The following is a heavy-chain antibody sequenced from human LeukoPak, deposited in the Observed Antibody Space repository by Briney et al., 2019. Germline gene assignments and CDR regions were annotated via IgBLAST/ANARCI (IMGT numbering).Heavy chain of an antibody. CDR3: ARHYDILTGYYQPVDY. CDR1: GGSFSGYY. Sequence: KASETLSLTCAVYGGSFSGYYWSWIRQPPGKGLEWIGEINHSGSTNYNPSLKSRVTISVDTSKNQFSLKLSSVTAADTAVYYCARHYDILTGYYQPVDYWGQGTLVTVSS. V-gene: IGHV4-34*01. CDR2: INHSGST. D-gene: IGHD3-9*01. J-gene: IGHJ4*02.